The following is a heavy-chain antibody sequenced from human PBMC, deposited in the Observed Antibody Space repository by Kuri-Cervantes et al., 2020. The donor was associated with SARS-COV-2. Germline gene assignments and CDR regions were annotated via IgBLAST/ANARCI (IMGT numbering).Heavy chain of an antibody. V-gene: IGHV4-34*01. D-gene: IGHD3-22*01. CDR3: ATSYYYDSSGYYGWFDP. J-gene: IGHJ5*02. CDR2: IYYSGST. Sequence: SETLSLTCAVYGGSFSGYYWSWIRQPPGKGLEWLGTIYYSGSTYYNPSLKSRVTISVDTSWNQFSLKLSSVTASDTAVYYCATSYYYDSSGYYGWFDPWGQGVLVTVSS. CDR1: GGSFSGYY.